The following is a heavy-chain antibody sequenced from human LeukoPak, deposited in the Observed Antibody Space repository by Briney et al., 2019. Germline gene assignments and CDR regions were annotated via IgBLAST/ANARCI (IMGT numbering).Heavy chain of an antibody. CDR3: ARAPRITMVRGVIYWFDP. D-gene: IGHD3-10*01. CDR1: GYTFTSYD. CDR2: MNPNSGNT. Sequence: ASVTVSCKASGYTFTSYDINWVRQATGQGLEWMGWMNPNSGNTGYAQKFQGRVTITRNTSISTAYMELSSLRSEDTAVYFCARAPRITMVRGVIYWFDPWGQGTLVTVSS. J-gene: IGHJ5*02. V-gene: IGHV1-8*03.